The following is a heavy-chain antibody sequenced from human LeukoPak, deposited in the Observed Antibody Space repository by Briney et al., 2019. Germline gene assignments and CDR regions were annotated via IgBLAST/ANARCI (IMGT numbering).Heavy chain of an antibody. CDR2: IYHSGST. D-gene: IGHD6-13*01. V-gene: IGHV4-30-2*01. J-gene: IGHJ4*02. Sequence: SQTLSLTCAVSGGSISSGGYSWSWLRQPPGKGLEWIGYIYHSGSTYYNPSLKSRVTISVDRSKHQFSLKPSSVTAADTAVYYCAGGEDSSSWLDYWGQGTLVTVSS. CDR1: GGSISSGGYS. CDR3: AGGEDSSSWLDY.